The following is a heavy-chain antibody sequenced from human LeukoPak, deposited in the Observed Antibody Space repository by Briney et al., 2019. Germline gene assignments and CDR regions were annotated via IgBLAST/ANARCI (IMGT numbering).Heavy chain of an antibody. CDR3: ASELQECCGNSDYYYGMDV. J-gene: IGHJ6*02. Sequence: GASVKVSCKASGGTFSIYAISWVRHAPGQGLEWMGGIIPIFGTANYAQKFQGRFTIDAEECTSTAYMELSSLRSEETAVYYCASELQECCGNSDYYYGMDVWGQGTTVTVSS. CDR1: GGTFSIYA. V-gene: IGHV1-69*13. CDR2: IIPIFGTA. D-gene: IGHD4-23*01.